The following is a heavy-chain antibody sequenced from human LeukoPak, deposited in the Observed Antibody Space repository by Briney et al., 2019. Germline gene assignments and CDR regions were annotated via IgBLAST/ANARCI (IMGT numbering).Heavy chain of an antibody. CDR3: ASLSGSYNGPFDY. CDR2: ISHDGYNK. J-gene: IGHJ4*02. Sequence: PGGSLRLSCEASGFTFSTYAMHWVRQAPGTGLEWMGVISHDGYNKYYADSVKGRFTISRDNAKNTLYLQMNSLRAEDTAVYYCASLSGSYNGPFDYWGQGTLVTVSS. CDR1: GFTFSTYA. V-gene: IGHV3-30*03. D-gene: IGHD1-26*01.